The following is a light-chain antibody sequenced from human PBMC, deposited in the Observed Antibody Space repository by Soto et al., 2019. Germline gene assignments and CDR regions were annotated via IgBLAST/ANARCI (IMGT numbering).Light chain of an antibody. V-gene: IGKV3-20*01. CDR1: QSLSSGY. J-gene: IGKJ4*01. CDR3: QQYGSSPLT. Sequence: EIVLTQSPGALSLSPGERATLSCRASQSLSSGYLAWYQQKLGQAPRLLIYGASSRATGIPDRFSGSGSGTDFTLTITRLEPEDFAMYYCQQYGSSPLTFGGGTKVEIK. CDR2: GAS.